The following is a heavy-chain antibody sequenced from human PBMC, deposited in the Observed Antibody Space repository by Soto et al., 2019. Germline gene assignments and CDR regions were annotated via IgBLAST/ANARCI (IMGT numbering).Heavy chain of an antibody. V-gene: IGHV3-33*01. J-gene: IGHJ4*02. CDR1: GFTFSSYG. Sequence: GGSLRLSCAASGFTFSSYGMHWVRQAPGKGLEWVAVIWYDGSNKYYADSVKGRFTISRDNSKNTLYLQMNSLRAEDTTVYYCARDERLDYDSSGYYPPFDYWGQGTLVTVSS. CDR3: ARDERLDYDSSGYYPPFDY. D-gene: IGHD3-22*01. CDR2: IWYDGSNK.